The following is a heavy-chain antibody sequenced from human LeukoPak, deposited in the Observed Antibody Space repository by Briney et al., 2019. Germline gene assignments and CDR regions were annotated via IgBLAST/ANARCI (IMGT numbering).Heavy chain of an antibody. CDR3: AKDMGHYYDSSGEFDH. V-gene: IGHV3-74*01. Sequence: GGSLRLSCAASGFSLSSYWMHWVRQTPGKGPVWVSRINSDGSSTSYADSVKGRFTISRDNAKNSLYLQMNSLRAEDTALYYCAKDMGHYYDSSGEFDHWGQGTLATVSS. CDR1: GFSLSSYW. CDR2: INSDGSST. D-gene: IGHD3-22*01. J-gene: IGHJ4*02.